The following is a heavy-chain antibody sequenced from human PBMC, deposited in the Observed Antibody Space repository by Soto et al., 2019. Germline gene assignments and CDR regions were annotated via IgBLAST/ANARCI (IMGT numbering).Heavy chain of an antibody. D-gene: IGHD6-13*01. V-gene: IGHV3-11*01. CDR1: GFTFSYYY. J-gene: IGHJ4*02. CDR2: ISSSSGTI. Sequence: GGSLRLSCAASGFTFSYYYMTWIRQAPGSGLEWVSYISSSSGTISYANSVKGRFTISRDSAQNSLYLQMTSLRAEDTAVYYCARGTYRSKTDFDYWGQGTLVTVS. CDR3: ARGTYRSKTDFDY.